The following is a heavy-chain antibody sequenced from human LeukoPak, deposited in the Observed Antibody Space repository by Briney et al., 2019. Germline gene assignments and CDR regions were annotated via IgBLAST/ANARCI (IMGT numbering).Heavy chain of an antibody. Sequence: GGYLRLSCAGSGFTFSGYWMSWVRQAPGKGLEWVANIKQDGSDKYYVDSVKGRFTISRDNAKNSLSLQMNSLRAEDTGVYYCTRNEVWGQGTLVTVSS. D-gene: IGHD1-1*01. CDR1: GFTFSGYW. V-gene: IGHV3-7*01. J-gene: IGHJ4*02. CDR2: IKQDGSDK. CDR3: TRNEV.